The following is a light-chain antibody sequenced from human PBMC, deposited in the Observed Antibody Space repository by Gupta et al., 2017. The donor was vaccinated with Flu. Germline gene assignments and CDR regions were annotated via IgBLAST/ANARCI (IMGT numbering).Light chain of an antibody. J-gene: IGLJ3*02. CDR1: NIGLRS. Sequence: SYVLTQPPPVSVAPGQPAHITCVGDNIGLRSVHWYQQKSGQAPVLVVYDISDRPSGIPERFSGFNSGNTATLTISRVEAGDEADYYCEVWHTSSDYWREFGGGTKLTVL. CDR2: DIS. CDR3: EVWHTSSDYWRE. V-gene: IGLV3-21*02.